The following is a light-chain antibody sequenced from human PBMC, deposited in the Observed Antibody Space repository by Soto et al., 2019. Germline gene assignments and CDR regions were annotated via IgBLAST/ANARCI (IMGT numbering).Light chain of an antibody. CDR1: QSISSGY. CDR3: QQYNNRHPWR. J-gene: IGKJ1*01. Sequence: EIWFTQAPCTLTLSAGKRATLSCRASQSISSGYLAWYQQKPGHAPRLLIYRASTRATGIPARFSGSGSGTEFTLTISRLQYEDFATYYWQQYNNRHPWRFCQGTKVDIK. V-gene: IGKV3-15*01. CDR2: RAS.